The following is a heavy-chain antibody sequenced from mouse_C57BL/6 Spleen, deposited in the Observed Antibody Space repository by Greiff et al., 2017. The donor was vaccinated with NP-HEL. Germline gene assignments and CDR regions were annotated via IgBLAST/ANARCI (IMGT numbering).Heavy chain of an antibody. Sequence: EVMLVESGGGLVKPGGSLKLSCAASGFTFSSYAMSWVRQTPEKRLEWVATISDGGSYTYYPDNVKGRFTIARDNAKNNLYLQMSQLKSEDTAMYYCARGFYDYDAWFAYWGQGTLVTVSA. CDR3: ARGFYDYDAWFAY. J-gene: IGHJ3*01. CDR2: ISDGGSYT. CDR1: GFTFSSYA. V-gene: IGHV5-4*03. D-gene: IGHD2-4*01.